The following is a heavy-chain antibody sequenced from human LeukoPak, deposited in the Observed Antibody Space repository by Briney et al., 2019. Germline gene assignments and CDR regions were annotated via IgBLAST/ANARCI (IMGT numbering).Heavy chain of an antibody. V-gene: IGHV3-23*01. J-gene: IGHJ3*02. D-gene: IGHD3-10*01. CDR1: GFTFSSYA. Sequence: GGSLRLSCAASGFTFSSYAMTWVRQAPGKGLEWVSAISGSGGSTYYADAVKGRFTISRDNAKNSLYLQMNSLRAEDTAVYYCARGDGSGSYLDAFDIWGQGTMVTVSS. CDR2: ISGSGGST. CDR3: ARGDGSGSYLDAFDI.